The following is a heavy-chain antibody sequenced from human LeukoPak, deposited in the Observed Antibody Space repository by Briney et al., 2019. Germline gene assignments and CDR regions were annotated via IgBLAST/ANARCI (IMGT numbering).Heavy chain of an antibody. D-gene: IGHD6-19*01. V-gene: IGHV4-59*01. J-gene: IGHJ6*02. Sequence: SETLSLTCTVSGGSISSYYWSWIRQPPGKGLEWIGYIYYSGSTNYNPSLKSRVTISMDTSKNQFSLKLSSVTAADTAVYYCARDPAVAGTLGYYYYGMDVWGQGTTVTVSS. CDR1: GGSISSYY. CDR2: IYYSGST. CDR3: ARDPAVAGTLGYYYYGMDV.